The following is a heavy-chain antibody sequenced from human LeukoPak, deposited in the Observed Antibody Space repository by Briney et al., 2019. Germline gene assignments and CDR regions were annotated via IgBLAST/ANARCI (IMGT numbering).Heavy chain of an antibody. CDR1: GFTFSNAW. CDR3: TTGNMWYGELLFFAS. D-gene: IGHD3-10*01. V-gene: IGHV3-15*01. J-gene: IGHJ4*02. Sequence: GGSLRLSCAASGFTFSNAWMSWVRQAPGKGLEWVGHIKSISDGGTTDYAAPVKGRFTISRDDSTKTLYLQMNSLETEDTAVYYCTTGNMWYGELLFFASWGQGTLVTVSS. CDR2: IKSISDGGTT.